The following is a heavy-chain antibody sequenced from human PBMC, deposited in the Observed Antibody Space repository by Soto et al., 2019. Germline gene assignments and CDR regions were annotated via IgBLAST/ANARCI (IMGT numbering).Heavy chain of an antibody. CDR1: GYTFTSYY. CDR3: AREARAAGTGFSSYYYGMDV. Sequence: ASVKVSCKASGYTFTSYYMHWVRQAPGQGLEWMGIINPSGGSTSYAQKFQGRVTMTRDTSTSTVYMELSSLRSEDTAVYYCAREARAAGTGFSSYYYGMDVWGQGTTVTVSS. CDR2: INPSGGST. J-gene: IGHJ6*02. D-gene: IGHD6-13*01. V-gene: IGHV1-46*01.